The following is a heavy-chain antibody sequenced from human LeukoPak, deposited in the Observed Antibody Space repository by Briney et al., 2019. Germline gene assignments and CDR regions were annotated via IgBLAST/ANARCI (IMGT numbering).Heavy chain of an antibody. Sequence: SETLSLTCTVSGGSISSSSYYWGWIRQPPGKGLEWIGSIYYSGSTYYNPSLKSRVTISVDTSKNQFSLKLSSVTAADTAVYYCARETNPTGNNWFDPWGQGTLVTVSS. V-gene: IGHV4-39*07. CDR1: GGSISSSSYY. J-gene: IGHJ5*02. CDR3: ARETNPTGNNWFDP. CDR2: IYYSGST. D-gene: IGHD4-17*01.